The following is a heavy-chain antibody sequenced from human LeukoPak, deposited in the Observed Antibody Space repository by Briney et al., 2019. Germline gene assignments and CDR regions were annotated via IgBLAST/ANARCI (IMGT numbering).Heavy chain of an antibody. Sequence: ASVKVSCKASGYTFTSYGISWVRQAPGQGLEWMGWISAYNGNTNYAQKLQGRVTMTRDTSTSTVYMELSSLRSEDTAVYYCARAGRQLGGFDYWGQGTLVTVSS. CDR2: ISAYNGNT. V-gene: IGHV1-18*01. J-gene: IGHJ4*02. D-gene: IGHD6-6*01. CDR3: ARAGRQLGGFDY. CDR1: GYTFTSYG.